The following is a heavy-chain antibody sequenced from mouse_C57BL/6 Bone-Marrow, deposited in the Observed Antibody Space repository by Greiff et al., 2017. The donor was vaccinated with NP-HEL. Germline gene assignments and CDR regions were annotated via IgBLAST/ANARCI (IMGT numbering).Heavy chain of an antibody. J-gene: IGHJ4*01. D-gene: IGHD3-2*02. CDR3: AVLDSSEAMDY. CDR2: IDPSDSYT. CDR1: GYTFTSYW. Sequence: QVQLQQPGAELVKPGASVKLSCKASGYTFTSYWMQWVKQRPGQGLEWIGEIDPSDSYTNYNQKFKGKATLTVDTSSSTAYMQLSSLTSEDSAVYYCAVLDSSEAMDYWGQGTSVTVSS. V-gene: IGHV1-50*01.